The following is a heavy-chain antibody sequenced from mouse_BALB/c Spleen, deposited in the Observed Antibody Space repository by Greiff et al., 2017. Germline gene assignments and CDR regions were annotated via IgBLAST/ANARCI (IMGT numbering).Heavy chain of an antibody. Sequence: EVKLVESGAELVKPGASVKLSCTASGFNIKDTYMHWVKQRPEQGLEWIGRIDPANGNTKYDPKFQGKATITADTSSNTAYLQLSSLTSEDTAVYYCARDDGPKGYFDYWGQGTTLTVSS. J-gene: IGHJ2*01. CDR2: IDPANGNT. CDR3: ARDDGPKGYFDY. D-gene: IGHD2-3*01. CDR1: GFNIKDTY. V-gene: IGHV14-3*02.